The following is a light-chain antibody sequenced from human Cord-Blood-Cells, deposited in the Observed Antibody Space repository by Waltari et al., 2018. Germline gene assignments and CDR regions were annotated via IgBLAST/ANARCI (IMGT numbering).Light chain of an antibody. CDR1: SSDVGSYNL. Sequence: QSALTQPASVSGSPGQSITISCTGTSSDVGSYNLVSWYQQHPGKAPKLMIYEGSKRHSGVSNRFSGSKSGNTASRTISGLQAEDEADYYCCSYAGSKYVFGTGTKVTVL. CDR3: CSYAGSKYV. J-gene: IGLJ1*01. V-gene: IGLV2-23*01. CDR2: EGS.